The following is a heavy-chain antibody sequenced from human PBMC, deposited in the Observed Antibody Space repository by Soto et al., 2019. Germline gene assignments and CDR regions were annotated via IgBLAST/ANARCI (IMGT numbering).Heavy chain of an antibody. J-gene: IGHJ4*02. Sequence: GGSLRLSCAASGFTFSSHDMSWVRQAPGKGLEWVSAISGSGSTFYADSVKGRFTISRDNSKNTLYLQMNSLRAEDTALYYCAKAGTWYYFDYWGQGTLVTVSS. V-gene: IGHV3-23*01. CDR1: GFTFSSHD. CDR2: ISGSGST. D-gene: IGHD6-13*01. CDR3: AKAGTWYYFDY.